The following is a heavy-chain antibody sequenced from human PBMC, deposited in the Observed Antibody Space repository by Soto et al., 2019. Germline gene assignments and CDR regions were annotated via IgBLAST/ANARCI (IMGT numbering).Heavy chain of an antibody. CDR2: IYSGGGT. V-gene: IGHV3-66*01. CDR3: ARDNVLTTVAY. Sequence: GGSLRLSCAASGFTVSSNYMTWVRQAPGKGLEWVSVIYSGGGTYYAASVKGRFTISRDTSKNTLYLQMNSLRAEDTAVYYCARDNVLTTVAYWGQGTLVTVSS. D-gene: IGHD4-17*01. J-gene: IGHJ4*02. CDR1: GFTVSSNY.